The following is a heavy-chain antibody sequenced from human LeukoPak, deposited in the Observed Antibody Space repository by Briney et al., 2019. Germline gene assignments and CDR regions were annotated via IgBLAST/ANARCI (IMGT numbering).Heavy chain of an antibody. D-gene: IGHD2-21*02. Sequence: ASVKVSCKTSGYTFATYFMHWVRQAPGQGLEWMGYIRPNSGVTNYAQKFRGRVTMTWDTSISTAYIELSGLTSDDTAIHYCARPPYCGSNCYFNFDYWGQGTLVTVSS. CDR1: GYTFATYF. CDR2: IRPNSGVT. J-gene: IGHJ4*02. V-gene: IGHV1-2*02. CDR3: ARPPYCGSNCYFNFDY.